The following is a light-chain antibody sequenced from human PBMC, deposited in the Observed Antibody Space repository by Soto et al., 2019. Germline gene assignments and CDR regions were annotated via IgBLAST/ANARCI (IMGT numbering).Light chain of an antibody. CDR2: AAS. V-gene: IGKV1-5*03. Sequence: DTQMTQSPSTLSASVGDRVTITCRASQSISSWLAWYQQRPGRAPQLLIYAASTLKTGVPSRFSGGGSGTDFTLTISSLQPDDFATYYCQQYDTPFPTFGQGTKVEIK. CDR3: QQYDTPFPT. J-gene: IGKJ1*01. CDR1: QSISSW.